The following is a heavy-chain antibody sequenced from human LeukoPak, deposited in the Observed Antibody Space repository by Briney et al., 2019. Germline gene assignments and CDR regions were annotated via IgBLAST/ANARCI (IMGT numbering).Heavy chain of an antibody. V-gene: IGHV4-61*02. D-gene: IGHD3-16*01. Sequence: SQTLSLTCTVSGGSISSGSYYWSWIRQPAGRGLEWIGRIYTSGSTNYNPSLKSRVTMSVDTSKNQFSLKLSSVTAADTAVYYCAREEAGWGRGELASDYWGQGTLVTVSS. CDR1: GGSISSGSYY. CDR2: IYTSGST. J-gene: IGHJ4*02. CDR3: AREEAGWGRGELASDY.